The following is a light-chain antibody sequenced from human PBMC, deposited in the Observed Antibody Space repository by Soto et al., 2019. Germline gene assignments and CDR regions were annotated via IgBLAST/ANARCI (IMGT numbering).Light chain of an antibody. CDR2: DAS. CDR3: QQYTSYSQT. V-gene: IGKV1-5*01. J-gene: IGKJ1*01. Sequence: VTQSPATLSASLGDRVIITCRASQSISSWLAWYQQKPGKAPKLVIYDASSLESGVPSRFSGSGSGTEFTLTISSLQPDDFATYYCQQYTSYSQTFGQGTKVDIK. CDR1: QSISSW.